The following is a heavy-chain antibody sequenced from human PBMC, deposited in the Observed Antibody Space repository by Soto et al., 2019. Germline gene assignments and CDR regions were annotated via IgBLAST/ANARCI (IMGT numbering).Heavy chain of an antibody. J-gene: IGHJ5*02. CDR2: FIPIFGTA. CDR3: ARITMVRGVTHNWFDP. Sequence: QVQLVQSGAEVKKPGSSVKVSCKASGGTFSSYAISWVRQAPGQGLEWLGGFIPIFGTANYAQKFRGRVTITADESTSTAYRERSSLRSEDTAVYYCARITMVRGVTHNWFDPCGQGTLVTVSS. V-gene: IGHV1-69*01. D-gene: IGHD3-10*01. CDR1: GGTFSSYA.